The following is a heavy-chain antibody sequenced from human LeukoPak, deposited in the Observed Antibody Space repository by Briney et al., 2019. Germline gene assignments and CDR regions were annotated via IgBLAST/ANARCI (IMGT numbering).Heavy chain of an antibody. CDR2: INSDGSDT. CDR1: GFTLRSNW. D-gene: IGHD3-22*01. V-gene: IGHV3-74*01. Sequence: GGSLRLSCAASGFTLRSNWMHWVRQAPGKGLVWVSRINSDGSDTSYADSVKGRFTISRDNAKNTLYLQMNSLRAEDTAVYYCAKGLYDSTNWGQGTLVTVSS. CDR3: AKGLYDSTN. J-gene: IGHJ4*02.